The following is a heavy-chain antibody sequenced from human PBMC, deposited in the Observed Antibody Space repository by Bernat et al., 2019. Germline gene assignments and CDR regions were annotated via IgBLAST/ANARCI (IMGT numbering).Heavy chain of an antibody. CDR3: AAYDFWSGYYENDY. CDR1: GGSISSSSYY. J-gene: IGHJ4*02. V-gene: IGHV4-39*01. CDR2: IYYSGST. D-gene: IGHD3-3*01. Sequence: QLQLQESGPGLVKPSETLSLTCPVSGGSISSSSYYWGWIRQPPGKGLEWIGGIYYSGSTYYNPSLKSRVTISVDTSKNQFSLKLSSVTAADTAVYYCAAYDFWSGYYENDYWGQGTLVTVSS.